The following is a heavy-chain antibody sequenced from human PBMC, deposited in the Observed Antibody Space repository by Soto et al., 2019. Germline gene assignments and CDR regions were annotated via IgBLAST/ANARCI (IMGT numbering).Heavy chain of an antibody. CDR1: GXTFSSYE. D-gene: IGHD3-10*01. Sequence: LRLSFAASGXTFSSYEMNWVRQAPGKGLEWVSYISSSGSTIYYADSVKGRFTISRDNAKNSLYLQMNSLRAEDTAVYYCARRSFYYYGSVLSYGMDVWGQGTTVTVSS. CDR2: ISSSGSTI. J-gene: IGHJ6*02. V-gene: IGHV3-48*03. CDR3: ARRSFYYYGSVLSYGMDV.